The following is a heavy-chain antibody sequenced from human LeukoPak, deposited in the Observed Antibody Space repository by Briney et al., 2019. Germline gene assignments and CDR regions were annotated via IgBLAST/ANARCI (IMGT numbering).Heavy chain of an antibody. D-gene: IGHD3-10*01. CDR1: GFTFSSYS. J-gene: IGHJ5*02. CDR2: IYYSGST. Sequence: LRLSCAASGFTFSSYSMNWVRQAPGKGLEWIGYIYYSGSTYYNPSLKSRVTISVDTSKNQFSLKLSSVTAADTAVYYCARDHRITMVRGSNWFDPWGQGTLVTVSS. V-gene: IGHV4-30-4*08. CDR3: ARDHRITMVRGSNWFDP.